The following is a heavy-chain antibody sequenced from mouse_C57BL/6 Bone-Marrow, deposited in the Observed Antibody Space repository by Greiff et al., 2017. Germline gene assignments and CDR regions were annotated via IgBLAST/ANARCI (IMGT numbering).Heavy chain of an antibody. V-gene: IGHV1-66*01. CDR1: GYSFTSYY. J-gene: IGHJ2*01. D-gene: IGHD2-2*01. CDR3: ARTLLWLRRDFDY. Sequence: VKLVESGPELVKPGASVKISCKASGYSFTSYYIHWVKQRPGQGLEWIGWIYPGSGNTKYNEKFKGKATLTADTSSSTAYMQLSSLTSEDSAVYYCARTLLWLRRDFDYWGQGTTLTVSS. CDR2: IYPGSGNT.